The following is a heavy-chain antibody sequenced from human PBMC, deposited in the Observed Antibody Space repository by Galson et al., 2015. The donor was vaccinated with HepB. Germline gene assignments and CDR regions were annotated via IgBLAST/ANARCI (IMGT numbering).Heavy chain of an antibody. Sequence: SLRLSCAASGFTFSSYAMHWVRQAPGKGLEWVAVISYDGSNKYYADSVKGRFTISRDNSKNTLYLQMNSLRAEDTAVYYCAKEKYYYDSSGYWNYWGQGTLVTVSS. CDR2: ISYDGSNK. CDR3: AKEKYYYDSSGYWNY. CDR1: GFTFSSYA. V-gene: IGHV3-30-3*01. J-gene: IGHJ4*02. D-gene: IGHD3-22*01.